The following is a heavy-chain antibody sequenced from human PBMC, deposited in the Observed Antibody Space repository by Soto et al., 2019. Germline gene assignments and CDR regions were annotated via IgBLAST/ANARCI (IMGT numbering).Heavy chain of an antibody. D-gene: IGHD3-9*01. Sequence: ASVKVSCKASGYTFTGYYMHWVRQAPGQGLEWMGWINPNSGGTNYAQKFQGWVTMTRDTSISTAYMELSRLRSDDTAVYYCALSVLRYFDWLSPESDYYYGMDVWGQGTTVTVSS. V-gene: IGHV1-2*04. J-gene: IGHJ6*02. CDR2: INPNSGGT. CDR3: ALSVLRYFDWLSPESDYYYGMDV. CDR1: GYTFTGYY.